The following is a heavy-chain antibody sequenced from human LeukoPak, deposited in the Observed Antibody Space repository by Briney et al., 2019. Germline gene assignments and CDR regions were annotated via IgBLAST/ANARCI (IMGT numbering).Heavy chain of an antibody. CDR1: GYTFSSYW. D-gene: IGHD2-21*01. CDR3: ARIYCEVESTC. CDR2: IYPEDSDT. Sequence: GESLKISCKASGYTFSSYWIGWVRPMPGKGLEWMGVIYPEDSDTRYSPSFQGQVTISADTSISTAYLQWSSLQPSDTAMYYCARIYCEVESTCWGQGPLVTVSS. V-gene: IGHV5-51*01. J-gene: IGHJ4*02.